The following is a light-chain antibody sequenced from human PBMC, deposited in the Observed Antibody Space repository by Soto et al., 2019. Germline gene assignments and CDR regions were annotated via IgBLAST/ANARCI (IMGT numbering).Light chain of an antibody. Sequence: QSVLTQPASVSGSPGQSITISCTGTSSDVGGYNYVSWYQQHPGKVPKLMIYDVSNRPSGVSNRFSGSKSGNTASLTISGLQAEDEADYYCSSYTSSSTLRDNYVFGTGTKVTVL. V-gene: IGLV2-14*01. J-gene: IGLJ1*01. CDR1: SSDVGGYNY. CDR3: SSYTSSSTLRDNYV. CDR2: DVS.